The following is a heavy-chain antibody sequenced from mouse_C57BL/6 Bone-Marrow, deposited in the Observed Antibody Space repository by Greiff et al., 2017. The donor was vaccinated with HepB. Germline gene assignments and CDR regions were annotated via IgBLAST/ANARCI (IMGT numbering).Heavy chain of an antibody. D-gene: IGHD1-1*01. V-gene: IGHV1-81*01. J-gene: IGHJ1*03. Sequence: VQLQESGAELARPGASVKLSCKASGYTFTSYGISWVKQRTGQGLEWIGEIYPRSGNTYYNEKFKGKATLTADKSSSTAYMELRSLTSEDSAVYFCARLTPLYYYGRWGTGTTVTVSS. CDR3: ARLTPLYYYGR. CDR1: GYTFTSYG. CDR2: IYPRSGNT.